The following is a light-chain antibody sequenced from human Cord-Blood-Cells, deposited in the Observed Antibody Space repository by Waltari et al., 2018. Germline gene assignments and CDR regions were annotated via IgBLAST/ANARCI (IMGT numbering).Light chain of an antibody. CDR1: QSISSY. CDR3: QQSYSTLGT. Sequence: DIQMTQSPSSLSASVGDRVTITCRASQSISSYLNWYQQKPGKSPKLLIYAASSLQSGVPSRFNGIWSVTDFTLTFSSLQPEDFATYYCQQSYSTLGTFGQGSKVEIK. CDR2: AAS. J-gene: IGKJ1*01. V-gene: IGKV1-39*01.